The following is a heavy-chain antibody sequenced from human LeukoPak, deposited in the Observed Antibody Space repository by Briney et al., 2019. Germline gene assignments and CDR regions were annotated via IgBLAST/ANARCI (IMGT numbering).Heavy chain of an antibody. D-gene: IGHD2-2*02. CDR3: ARVGYCSSTSCYRGPSYYYYNYMDV. J-gene: IGHJ6*03. V-gene: IGHV3-74*01. CDR1: GFTFSSYW. Sequence: GGSLRLSCAASGFTFSSYWMHWVRQAPGKGLVWVSRINTDGSSTSYADSVKGRFTISRDNAKNTLYLQMNSLRAEDTAVYYCARVGYCSSTSCYRGPSYYYYNYMDVWGKGTTVTVSS. CDR2: INTDGSST.